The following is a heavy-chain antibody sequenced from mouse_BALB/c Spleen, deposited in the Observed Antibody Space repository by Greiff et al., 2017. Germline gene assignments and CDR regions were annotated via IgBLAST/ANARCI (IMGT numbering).Heavy chain of an antibody. CDR1: GFTFSSYY. Sequence: EVKLMESGGGLVKLGGSLKLSCAASGFTFSSYYMSWVRQTPEKRLELVAAINSNGGSTYYPDTVKGRFTISRDNAKNTLYLQMSSLKSEDTALYYCARHGRGLFDYWGQGTTLTVSS. V-gene: IGHV5-6-2*01. J-gene: IGHJ2*01. CDR2: INSNGGST. CDR3: ARHGRGLFDY.